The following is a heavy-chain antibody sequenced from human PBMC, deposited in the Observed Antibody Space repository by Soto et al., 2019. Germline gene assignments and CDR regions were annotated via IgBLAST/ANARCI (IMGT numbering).Heavy chain of an antibody. CDR2: ISAYNGNT. D-gene: IGHD6-13*01. CDR1: GYTFTSYG. V-gene: IGHV1-18*01. CDR3: ARESLGFSSSWYGDFYYYMDV. J-gene: IGHJ6*03. Sequence: QVQLVQSGAEVKKPGASVKVSCKASGYTFTSYGISWVRQAPGQGLEWMGWISAYNGNTNYAQKLQDRVTMTTDTPTSKAYMDLRSMRSDDNAVYYCARESLGFSSSWYGDFYYYMDVWGKGTTVTVSS.